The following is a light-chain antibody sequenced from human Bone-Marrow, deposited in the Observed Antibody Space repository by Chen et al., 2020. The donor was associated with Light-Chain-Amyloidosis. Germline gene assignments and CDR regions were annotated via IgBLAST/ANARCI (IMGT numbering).Light chain of an antibody. CDR3: SSYTITNTLV. CDR2: EVT. CDR1: SSDVGGDNY. V-gene: IGLV2-14*01. Sequence: QSALTQPASVSGSPGQSITLSCPGTSSDVGGDNYVSWYQQHPDKAPKLMIYEVTNRPSWVPDRFSGSKSDNTASLTIAGLQTEDEADYFCSSYTITNTLVFGSGTRVTVL. J-gene: IGLJ1*01.